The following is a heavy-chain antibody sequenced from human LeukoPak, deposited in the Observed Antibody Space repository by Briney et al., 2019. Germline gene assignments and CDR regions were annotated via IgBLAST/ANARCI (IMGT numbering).Heavy chain of an antibody. Sequence: SETLSLTCTVSGGSVSSGSYYWSWIRQPPGKGLEWIGYIYYSGSTNYNPSLKSRVTISVDTSKTQFSLRLSSVTAADTAVYYCARGNANDYGDYGGLVGYYYYGMDVWGQGTTVTVSS. CDR3: ARGNANDYGDYGGLVGYYYYGMDV. CDR2: IYYSGST. J-gene: IGHJ6*02. V-gene: IGHV4-61*01. D-gene: IGHD4-17*01. CDR1: GGSVSSGSYY.